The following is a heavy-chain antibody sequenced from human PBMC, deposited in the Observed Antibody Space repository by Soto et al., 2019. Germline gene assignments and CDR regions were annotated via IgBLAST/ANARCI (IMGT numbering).Heavy chain of an antibody. CDR3: AREGVAPYYYYGMDV. J-gene: IGHJ6*02. CDR2: ISTFNGDT. V-gene: IGHV1-18*01. D-gene: IGHD5-12*01. Sequence: VKVSCKASGYTFTRSGISWVRQAPGQGLEWMGWISTFNGDTNYAQTFQGRVTMTTDTSTSTVHMEVRSLRSDDTAVYYCAREGVAPYYYYGMDVWGQGTPVTVSS. CDR1: GYTFTRSG.